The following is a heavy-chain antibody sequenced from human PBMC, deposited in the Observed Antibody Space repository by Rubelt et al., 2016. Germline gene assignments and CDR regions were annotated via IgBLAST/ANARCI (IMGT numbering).Heavy chain of an antibody. V-gene: IGHV1-69*04. J-gene: IGHJ3*02. CDR3: AGDRLLDDSSGGDAFDI. CDR2: IIPILGIA. D-gene: IGHD3-22*01. CDR1: GGTFSSYA. Sequence: QVQLVQSGAEGKKPGSSVKVSCKASGGTFSSYAISWVRQAPGQGLEWMRRIIPILGIANYAQKFQGRVTITADKSTSTAYMELSSLRSEDTAVYYWAGDRLLDDSSGGDAFDIWGQGTMVTVSS.